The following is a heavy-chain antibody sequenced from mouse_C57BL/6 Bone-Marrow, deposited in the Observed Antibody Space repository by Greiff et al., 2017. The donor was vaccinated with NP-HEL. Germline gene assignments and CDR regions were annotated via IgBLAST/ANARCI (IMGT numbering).Heavy chain of an antibody. CDR1: GYTFTSYW. V-gene: IGHV1-55*01. CDR3: ARGAYFDY. J-gene: IGHJ2*01. CDR2: IYPGSGST. Sequence: QVQLQQPGAELVKPGASVKLSCKASGYTFTSYWITWVKQSPGQGLEWIGDIYPGSGSTNYNEKVKGKVTLTVDTSSSTVYMQLSSLTSEDSAVYYGARGAYFDYWGQGTTLTVSS.